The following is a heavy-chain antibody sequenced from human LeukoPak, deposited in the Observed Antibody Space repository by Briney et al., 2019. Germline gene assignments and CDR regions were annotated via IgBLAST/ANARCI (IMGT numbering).Heavy chain of an antibody. CDR2: IYYTGIT. CDR3: ATSGATTVTTWGGTWLDP. J-gene: IGHJ5*02. D-gene: IGHD4-17*01. Sequence: SETLSLTCTVSGGSIRNHYWNWIRQSPGKGLEWIGYIYYTGITNYNPSLKSRVTMSADTSKNQFSLKLSSVTAADTAVYYCATSGATTVTTWGGTWLDPWGQGTLVTVSS. V-gene: IGHV4-59*11. CDR1: GGSIRNHY.